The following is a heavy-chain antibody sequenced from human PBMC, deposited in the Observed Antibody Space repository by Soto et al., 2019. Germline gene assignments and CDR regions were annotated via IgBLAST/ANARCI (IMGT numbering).Heavy chain of an antibody. D-gene: IGHD1-26*01. V-gene: IGHV3-30*18. CDR1: GFTFSSYG. J-gene: IGHJ4*02. Sequence: PGGSLRLSCAASGFTFSSYGMHWFRQAPGKGLEWVAVISYDGSNKYYADSVKGRFTISRDNSKNTLYLQMNSLRAEDTAVYYCAKEGYLGATFYFDYWGQGTLVTVSS. CDR2: ISYDGSNK. CDR3: AKEGYLGATFYFDY.